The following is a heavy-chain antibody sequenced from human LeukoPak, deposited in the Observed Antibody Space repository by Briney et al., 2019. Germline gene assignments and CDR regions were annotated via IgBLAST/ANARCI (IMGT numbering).Heavy chain of an antibody. CDR3: ARDRATAAAFGANWYYDI. Sequence: GGSLRLSCAASGFTFSKYDMHWVRHAIGKGLEWVSTIGTAADTFYPDSVKGRFTISRENAKNSLYLQMNSLEVGDTAVYYCARDRATAAAFGANWYYDIWGRGTLVTVSS. CDR1: GFTFSKYD. CDR2: IGTAADT. V-gene: IGHV3-13*01. D-gene: IGHD6-13*01. J-gene: IGHJ2*01.